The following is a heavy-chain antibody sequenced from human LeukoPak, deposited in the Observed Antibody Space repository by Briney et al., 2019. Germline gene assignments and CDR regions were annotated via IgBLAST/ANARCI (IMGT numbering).Heavy chain of an antibody. CDR2: IYSGGST. Sequence: GGSLRLSCAASGFTVSDNYMSWVRQAPGKGLEWGSVIYSGGSTYYADSVKGRFTISRDNSKNTLYLQMNSLRAEDTAVYYCARDFMATITDYWGQGTLVTVSS. J-gene: IGHJ4*02. CDR3: ARDFMATITDY. D-gene: IGHD5-24*01. CDR1: GFTVSDNY. V-gene: IGHV3-66*01.